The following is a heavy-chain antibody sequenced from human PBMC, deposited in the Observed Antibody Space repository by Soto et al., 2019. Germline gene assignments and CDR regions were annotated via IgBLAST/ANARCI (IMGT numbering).Heavy chain of an antibody. J-gene: IGHJ4*02. CDR3: AKDPDRSGYSYGPCDY. Sequence: PGGSLRLSCASSGLTFSSYGMHWVRQAPGKGLEWVAVISYDGSNKYYADSVKGRFTISRDNSKNTLYLQMNSLRAEDTAVYYCAKDPDRSGYSYGPCDYWGQGTLVTVSS. V-gene: IGHV3-30*18. CDR2: ISYDGSNK. D-gene: IGHD5-18*01. CDR1: GLTFSSYG.